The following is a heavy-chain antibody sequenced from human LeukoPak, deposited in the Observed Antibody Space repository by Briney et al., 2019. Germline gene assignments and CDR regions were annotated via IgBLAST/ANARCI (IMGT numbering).Heavy chain of an antibody. V-gene: IGHV4-34*01. CDR2: INHSGST. Sequence: SETLSLTCAVYGGSFSGYYWSWIRQPPGKGLEWIGEINHSGSTNYNPSLKSRVTISEDTSKNQSSLKLSSVTAADTAVYYCARSRTTVTTDSAFDIWGQGTMVTVSS. CDR3: ARSRTTVTTDSAFDI. D-gene: IGHD4-17*01. CDR1: GGSFSGYY. J-gene: IGHJ3*02.